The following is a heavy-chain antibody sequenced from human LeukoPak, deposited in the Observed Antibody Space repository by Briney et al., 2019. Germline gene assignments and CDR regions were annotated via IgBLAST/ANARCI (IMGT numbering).Heavy chain of an antibody. CDR2: ISAYNGHT. CDR1: GYDFTKYA. CDR3: ARDFLDSYDILTEDFDY. D-gene: IGHD3-9*01. Sequence: ASVKVSCKASGYDFTKYAVQWVRQAPGQRLEWMGWISAYNGHTNYAQKFQGRVTMTTDTSTSTAYMDLRSLRSDDTAVYYCARDFLDSYDILTEDFDYWGQGTLVTVSS. J-gene: IGHJ4*02. V-gene: IGHV1-18*01.